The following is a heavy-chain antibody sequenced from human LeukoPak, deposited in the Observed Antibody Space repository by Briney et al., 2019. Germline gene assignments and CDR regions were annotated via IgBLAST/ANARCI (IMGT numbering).Heavy chain of an antibody. CDR2: ISAYNGNT. V-gene: IGHV1-18*01. D-gene: IGHD3-10*01. J-gene: IGHJ4*02. CDR1: GYTFTSYG. Sequence: ASVKVSCKDSGYTFTSYGISWVRQAPGQGLEWMGWISAYNGNTNYAQKLQGRVTMTTDTSTSTAYMELRSLRSEDTAVYYCAREITMVRGVIITPAPFDYWGQGTLVTVSS. CDR3: AREITMVRGVIITPAPFDY.